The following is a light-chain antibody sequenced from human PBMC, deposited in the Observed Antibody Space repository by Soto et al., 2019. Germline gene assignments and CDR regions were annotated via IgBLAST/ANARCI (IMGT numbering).Light chain of an antibody. Sequence: QSALTQPASVSGSPGQSLTISCTGASSDVGGYNYVSWYQQHPGKAPKVMIYDVINRPSGVSNRFSGSKSGNTASLTISGLQAEDEADYYCSSFTSSGTQVFGTGTKLTVL. V-gene: IGLV2-14*03. CDR2: DVI. J-gene: IGLJ2*01. CDR3: SSFTSSGTQV. CDR1: SSDVGGYNY.